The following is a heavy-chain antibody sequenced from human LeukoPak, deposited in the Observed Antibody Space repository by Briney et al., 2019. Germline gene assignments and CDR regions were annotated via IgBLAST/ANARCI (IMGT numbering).Heavy chain of an antibody. D-gene: IGHD3-22*01. CDR1: GYTFTSYY. CDR2: INPSGGST. V-gene: IGHV1-46*01. J-gene: IGHJ4*02. Sequence: ASVKVSCKASGYTFTSYYMHWVRQAPGQGLEWMGIINPSGGSTSYAQKFQGRVTMTRDMSTSTVYMELSSLRSEDTAVCYCARRGWYYDSSGYPLYYFDYWGQGTLVTVSS. CDR3: ARRGWYYDSSGYPLYYFDY.